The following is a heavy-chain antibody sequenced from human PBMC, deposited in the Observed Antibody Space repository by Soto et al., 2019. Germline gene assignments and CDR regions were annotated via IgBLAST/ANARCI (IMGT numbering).Heavy chain of an antibody. CDR2: IYYSGST. D-gene: IGHD3-3*01. CDR1: GGSISSSSYY. CDR3: ARHITRGITIFGVVLNGMDV. Sequence: SETLSLTFTVSGGSISSSSYYWGWIRQPPGKGLEWIGSIYYSGSTYYNPSLKSRVTISVDTSKNQFSLKLSSVTAADTAVYYCARHITRGITIFGVVLNGMDVWGQGTTVTVSS. J-gene: IGHJ6*02. V-gene: IGHV4-39*01.